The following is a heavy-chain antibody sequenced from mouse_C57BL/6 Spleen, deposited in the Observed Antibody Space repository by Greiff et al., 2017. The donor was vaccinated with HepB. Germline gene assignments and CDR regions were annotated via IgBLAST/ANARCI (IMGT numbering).Heavy chain of an antibody. CDR1: GFNIKDYY. Sequence: VQLQQSGAELVRPGASVKLSCTASGFNIKDYYMHWVKQRPEQGLEWIGRIDPEDGDTEYAPKFQGKATMTADTSSNTAYLQLSSLTSEDTAVYYCTPIYYYGSSNWYFDVWGTGTTVTVSS. V-gene: IGHV14-1*01. CDR2: IDPEDGDT. CDR3: TPIYYYGSSNWYFDV. J-gene: IGHJ1*03. D-gene: IGHD1-1*01.